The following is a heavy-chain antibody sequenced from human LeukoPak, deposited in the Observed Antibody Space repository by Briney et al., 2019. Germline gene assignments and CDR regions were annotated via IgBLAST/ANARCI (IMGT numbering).Heavy chain of an antibody. CDR3: ASGLAGYYIGFDY. J-gene: IGHJ4*02. D-gene: IGHD3-9*01. Sequence: PSETLSLTCTVSGAAISSYFWTWIRQPAGKGLEWIGSIYYSGSTYYNPSLKSRVTISVDTSKNQFSLKLSSVTAADTAVYYCASGLAGYYIGFDYWGQGTLVTVSS. CDR2: IYYSGST. V-gene: IGHV4-59*05. CDR1: GAAISSYF.